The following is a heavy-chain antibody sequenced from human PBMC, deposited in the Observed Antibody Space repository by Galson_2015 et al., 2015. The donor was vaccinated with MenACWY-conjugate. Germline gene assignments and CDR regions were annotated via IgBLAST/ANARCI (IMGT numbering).Heavy chain of an antibody. Sequence: LRLSCAASGFTFSTYWMSWVRQAPVKGLEWVAHIKPDGSEKYYLDSVKGRFTISRDNAKNSLYLQMNSLRAEDTAVYYCARGIGDYWGQGTLVTVSS. CDR1: GFTFSTYW. CDR3: ARGIGDY. CDR2: IKPDGSEK. V-gene: IGHV3-7*03. J-gene: IGHJ4*02. D-gene: IGHD1-26*01.